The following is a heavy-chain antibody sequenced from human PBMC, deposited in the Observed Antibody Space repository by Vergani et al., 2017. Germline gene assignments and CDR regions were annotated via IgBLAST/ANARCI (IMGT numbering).Heavy chain of an antibody. CDR2: ISVSGGNT. V-gene: IGHV3-23*01. CDR1: GFTFSSYA. CDR3: AKGVYCSSTSCYEGRGYYYGMGV. Sequence: EVQLLESGGGLVQPGGSLRLSCAASGFTFSSYAMSWVRQVPGKGLEWVSGISVSGGNTYYANSVKGRFTISRDNSKNTLYLQMNSLRADDTAVYYCAKGVYCSSTSCYEGRGYYYGMGVWGQGTTVTFSS. D-gene: IGHD2-2*01. J-gene: IGHJ6*02.